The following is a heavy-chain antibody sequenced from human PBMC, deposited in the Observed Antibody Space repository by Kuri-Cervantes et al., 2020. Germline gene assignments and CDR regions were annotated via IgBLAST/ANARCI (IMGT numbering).Heavy chain of an antibody. J-gene: IGHJ5*02. D-gene: IGHD3-10*01. CDR1: GGTFSSYA. V-gene: IGHV1-69*06. CDR3: ARDFTMVRGVIWNWFDP. Sequence: SVKVSCKASGGTFSSYAISWVRQAPGQGLEWMGGIIPIFGTANYAQKFQGRVTITADKSTSTAYMELSSLRSEDTAVYYCARDFTMVRGVIWNWFDPWGQGTLVTVSS. CDR2: IIPIFGTA.